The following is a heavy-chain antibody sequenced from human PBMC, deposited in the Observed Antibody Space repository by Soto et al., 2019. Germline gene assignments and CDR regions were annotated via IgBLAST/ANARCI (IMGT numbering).Heavy chain of an antibody. CDR3: ARDLWFGELLCYGVDY. J-gene: IGHJ4*02. CDR2: IYWDDDK. D-gene: IGHD3-10*01. Sequence: QITLKESGPTLVKPTQTLTLTCTFSGFSLSTGGVGVGWIRQPPGKALEWLALIYWDDDKRYSPSLKSRLTITKDTSKNQVVLTMTNMDPVDTATYYCARDLWFGELLCYGVDYWGQGTLVTVSS. CDR1: GFSLSTGGVG. V-gene: IGHV2-5*02.